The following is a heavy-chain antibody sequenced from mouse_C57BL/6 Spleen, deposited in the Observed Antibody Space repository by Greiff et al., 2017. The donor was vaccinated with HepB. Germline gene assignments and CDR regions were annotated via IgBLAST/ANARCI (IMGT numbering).Heavy chain of an antibody. V-gene: IGHV2-6-1*01. J-gene: IGHJ4*01. CDR3: ARHAGLRRAMDY. CDR2: IWSDGST. Sequence: QVTLKESGPGLVAPSQSLSITCTVSGFSLTSYGVHWVRQPPGKGLEWLVVIWSDGSTTYNSALKSRLSISKDNSKSQVFLKMNSLQTDDTAMYYCARHAGLRRAMDYWGQGTSVTVSS. D-gene: IGHD2-2*01. CDR1: GFSLTSYG.